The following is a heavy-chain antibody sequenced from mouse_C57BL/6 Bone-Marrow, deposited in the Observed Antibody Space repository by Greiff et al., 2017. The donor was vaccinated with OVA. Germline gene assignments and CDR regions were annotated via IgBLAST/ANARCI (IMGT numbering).Heavy chain of an antibody. J-gene: IGHJ2*01. Sequence: DVKLVESGGGLVKPGGSLKLSCAASGFTFSDYGMHWVRQAPEKGLEWVAYISSGSSTIYYADTVKGRFTISRDNATNTPFMQMTSLRSEDTAMYYCARSDYDYFDYWGQGTTLTVSS. CDR3: ARSDYDYFDY. V-gene: IGHV5-17*01. CDR1: GFTFSDYG. D-gene: IGHD2-4*01. CDR2: ISSGSSTI.